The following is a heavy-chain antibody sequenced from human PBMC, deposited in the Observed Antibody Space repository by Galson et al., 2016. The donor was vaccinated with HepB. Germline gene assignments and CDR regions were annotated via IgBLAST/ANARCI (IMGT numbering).Heavy chain of an antibody. D-gene: IGHD3-22*01. V-gene: IGHV4-34*01. CDR3: AISSGFSVDY. Sequence: SETLSLTCAVYGGSFSGYYWSWIRQPPGKGLEWIGEINHRGDTNYNPSLKSRVSISLDTSKNQFSLNLSSVTAADTAVYYCAISSGFSVDYWGQGTLVTVSS. J-gene: IGHJ4*02. CDR1: GGSFSGYY. CDR2: INHRGDT.